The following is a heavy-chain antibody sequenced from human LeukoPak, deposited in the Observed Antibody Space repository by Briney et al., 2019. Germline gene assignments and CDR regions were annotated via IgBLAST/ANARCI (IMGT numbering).Heavy chain of an antibody. J-gene: IGHJ5*02. Sequence: PSETLSLTCTVSGGSISSYYWSWIRQPAGKGLEWIGRIYTSGSTNYNPSLKSRVTMSVDTSKNQSSLRLSSVTAADTAVYYCARGVGRFGVLHNWFDPWGQGTLVTVSS. D-gene: IGHD3-10*01. CDR3: ARGVGRFGVLHNWFDP. CDR1: GGSISSYY. V-gene: IGHV4-4*07. CDR2: IYTSGST.